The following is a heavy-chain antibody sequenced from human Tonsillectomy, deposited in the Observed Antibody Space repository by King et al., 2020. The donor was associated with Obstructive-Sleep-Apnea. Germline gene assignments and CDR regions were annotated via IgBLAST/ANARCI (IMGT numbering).Heavy chain of an antibody. CDR3: AKDPTAYYYDSSGYYYPFDY. CDR2: ISGSGGST. Sequence: QLVQSGGGLVQPGGSLRLSCAASGFTFSSYAMSWVRQAPGKGLEWVSAISGSGGSTYYADSVKGRFTISRDNSKNTLYLQMNSLIAEDTAVYYCAKDPTAYYYDSSGYYYPFDYWGQGTLVTVSS. J-gene: IGHJ4*02. D-gene: IGHD3-22*01. V-gene: IGHV3-23*04. CDR1: GFTFSSYA.